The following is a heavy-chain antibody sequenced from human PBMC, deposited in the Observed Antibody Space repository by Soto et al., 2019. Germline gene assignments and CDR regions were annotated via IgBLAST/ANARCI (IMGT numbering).Heavy chain of an antibody. CDR1: GYTFPKFG. J-gene: IGHJ4*02. CDR2: SSTYNGNT. CDR3: ARVEDYYCSGSQFLTGRPFDY. V-gene: IGHV1-18*01. D-gene: IGHD3-10*01. Sequence: QVQLVQSGPEVKKPGATLKVTCKTYGYTFPKFGVTWVRQAPGQGLEWMGWSSTYNGNTNYAQKFQGRVTMTTDTSTPTAYIELRNLRADDTAVYYCARVEDYYCSGSQFLTGRPFDYWGQGTLVTVSS.